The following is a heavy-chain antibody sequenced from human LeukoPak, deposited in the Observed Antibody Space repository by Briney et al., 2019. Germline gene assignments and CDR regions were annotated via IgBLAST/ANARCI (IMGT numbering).Heavy chain of an antibody. Sequence: PGWSVRLSCAASGFTFNTYSMTWVRQAPAKGLEWLSYISSSSDAIWYADSVKGRFTVSRDNAKNSLYLHMNSLRDEDTAVYYCARENWFKFDYWGQGSLVTVSS. CDR2: ISSSSDAI. D-gene: IGHD3-10*01. CDR1: GFTFNTYS. CDR3: ARENWFKFDY. J-gene: IGHJ4*02. V-gene: IGHV3-48*02.